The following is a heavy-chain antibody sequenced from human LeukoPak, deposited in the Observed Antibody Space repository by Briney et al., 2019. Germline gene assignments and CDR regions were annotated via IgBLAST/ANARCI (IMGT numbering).Heavy chain of an antibody. V-gene: IGHV3-7*01. J-gene: IGHJ4*02. D-gene: IGHD6-19*01. CDR1: GFTFSSSW. CDR3: ARDRGWYHADS. Sequence: PGGSLRLSCAASGFTFSSSWMGWARQAPGEGLEWVANIKEDGSWKHYAVSVQGRFTISRDNAKNSLYLQMNSLRAEDTAVYYCARDRGWYHADSWGQGTLGTVSS. CDR2: IKEDGSWK.